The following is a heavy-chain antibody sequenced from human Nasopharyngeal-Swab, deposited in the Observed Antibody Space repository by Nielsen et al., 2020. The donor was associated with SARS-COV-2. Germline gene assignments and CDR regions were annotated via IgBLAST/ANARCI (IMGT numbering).Heavy chain of an antibody. Sequence: GGSLRLSCAASGFTFSDYYMSWIRQAPGKGLEWVSYISSSGSTIYYADSVKGRFTISRDNSKNTLYLQMNSLRAEDTAVYFSARDLPAGFHYMDVWGKGTTVTVSS. V-gene: IGHV3-11*01. CDR1: GFTFSDYY. CDR3: ARDLPAGFHYMDV. CDR2: ISSSGSTI. J-gene: IGHJ6*03. D-gene: IGHD2-2*01.